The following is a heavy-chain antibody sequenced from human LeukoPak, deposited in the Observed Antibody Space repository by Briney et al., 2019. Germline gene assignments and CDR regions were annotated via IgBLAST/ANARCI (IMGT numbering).Heavy chain of an antibody. CDR2: INHNGEMI. V-gene: IGHV3-48*02. CDR3: ARDNDCAFHY. D-gene: IGHD2-21*02. Sequence: GGSLRLSCAASGFTFGNYVMSWVRQAPGNGLEWVSYINHNGEMIFYPDFVKGRFTISRDNAKNSLYLQMNSLRDEDTAVYYCARDNDCAFHYWGQGTLVTVSS. CDR1: GFTFGNYV. J-gene: IGHJ4*02.